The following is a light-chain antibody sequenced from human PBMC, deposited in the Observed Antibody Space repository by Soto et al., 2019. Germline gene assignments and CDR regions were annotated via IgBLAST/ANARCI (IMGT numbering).Light chain of an antibody. V-gene: IGKV3-15*01. CDR2: GAS. J-gene: IGKJ1*01. CDR1: QSVSSSY. CDR3: QQYNNWPRT. Sequence: EIVLTQSPGTLSFSPGESFTLSCSASQSVSSSYLAWYQQKPGQAPRLLIYGASTRATGIPARFSGSGSGTDFTLTISSLQSEDFAVYYCQQYNNWPRTFGQGTKVDIK.